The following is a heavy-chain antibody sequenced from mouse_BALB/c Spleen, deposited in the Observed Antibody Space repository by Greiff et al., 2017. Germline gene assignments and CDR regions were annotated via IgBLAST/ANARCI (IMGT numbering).Heavy chain of an antibody. CDR3: ATQGGYYGGRFAY. Sequence: QVQLQQPGAELVKPGASVKLSCKASGYTFTSYWMHWVKQRPGQGLEWIGEINPSNGRTNYNEKFKSKATLTVDKSSSTAYMQLSSLTSEDSAVYYCATQGGYYGGRFAYWGQGTLVTVSA. CDR2: INPSNGRT. CDR1: GYTFTSYW. J-gene: IGHJ3*01. D-gene: IGHD2-3*01. V-gene: IGHV1S81*02.